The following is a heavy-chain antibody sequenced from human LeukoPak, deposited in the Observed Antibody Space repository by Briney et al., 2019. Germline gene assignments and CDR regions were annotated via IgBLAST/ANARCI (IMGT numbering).Heavy chain of an antibody. CDR3: AKSRSSGGLDVFDI. Sequence: GGSLRLSCAASGFTFSSYAMHWGRQAPGKGLEWVAFIRYDGNNKYYADSVKDRFTISRDNSRNTLYLQMSSLRAEDTAVYYCAKSRSSGGLDVFDIWGQGTTVTVSS. CDR1: GFTFSSYA. V-gene: IGHV3-30*02. CDR2: IRYDGNNK. J-gene: IGHJ3*02. D-gene: IGHD3/OR15-3a*01.